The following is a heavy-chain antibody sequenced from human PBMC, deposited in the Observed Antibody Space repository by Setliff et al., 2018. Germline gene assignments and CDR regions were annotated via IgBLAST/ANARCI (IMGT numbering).Heavy chain of an antibody. CDR2: VYSDGST. CDR1: GGIIYDHW. Sequence: SETLSLTCSVSGGIIYDHWWTWIRQPPGAGLEWIGRVYSDGSTDYNSSFTSRVTISVDKANNQLFLKLTSLTAADTALYFCARERQGGFLEWAPFDSWGQGVLVTVPQ. V-gene: IGHV4-4*07. D-gene: IGHD3-3*01. CDR3: ARERQGGFLEWAPFDS. J-gene: IGHJ4*02.